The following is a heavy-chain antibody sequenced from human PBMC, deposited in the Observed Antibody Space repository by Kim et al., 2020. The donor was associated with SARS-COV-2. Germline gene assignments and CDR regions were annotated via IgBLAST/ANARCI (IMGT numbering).Heavy chain of an antibody. D-gene: IGHD1-26*01. CDR2: ISGSVGST. J-gene: IGHJ6*02. Sequence: GGSLRLSCAASGFSFSSYVLTWVRQAPGKGLEWVSSISGSVGSTYYADSVKGRFTISRDNSKNTLYLQMNSLRAEDTAVYYCARDRRPTIVGMNKGERNYGMDVWGQGTTVTVSS. CDR3: ARDRRPTIVGMNKGERNYGMDV. V-gene: IGHV3-23*01. CDR1: GFSFSSYV.